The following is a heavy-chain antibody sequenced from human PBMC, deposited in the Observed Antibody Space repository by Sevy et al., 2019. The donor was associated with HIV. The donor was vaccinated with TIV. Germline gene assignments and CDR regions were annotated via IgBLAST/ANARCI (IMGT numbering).Heavy chain of an antibody. V-gene: IGHV4-34*01. CDR1: GGSFSGYY. CDR2: INHSGST. D-gene: IGHD2-2*01. CDR3: ARGQEDIVVVPAVHYGMDV. J-gene: IGHJ6*02. Sequence: SETLSLTCAVYGGSFSGYYWSWIRQPPGKGLEWIGEINHSGSTNYNPSLKSRVTISVDTSKNQFSLKLSSVTAADTAVYYCARGQEDIVVVPAVHYGMDVWGQGTTVTVSS.